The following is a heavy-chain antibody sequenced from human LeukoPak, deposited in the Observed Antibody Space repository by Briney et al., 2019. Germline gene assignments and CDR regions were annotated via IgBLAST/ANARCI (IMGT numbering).Heavy chain of an antibody. D-gene: IGHD3-16*02. Sequence: PSETLSLTCTVSGYSISSGYYWGWIRPPPGKGLEWIGSIYHSGSTYYNPSLKSRVTISVDTSKNQFSLKLSSVTAADTAVYYCARTHMITFGGVIAILDYWGQGTLVTVSS. V-gene: IGHV4-38-2*02. CDR2: IYHSGST. CDR3: ARTHMITFGGVIAILDY. CDR1: GYSISSGYY. J-gene: IGHJ4*02.